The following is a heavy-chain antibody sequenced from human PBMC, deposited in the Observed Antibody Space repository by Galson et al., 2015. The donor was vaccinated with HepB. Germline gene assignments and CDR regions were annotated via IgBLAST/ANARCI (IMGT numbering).Heavy chain of an antibody. V-gene: IGHV1-8*01. CDR1: GYTFSTYD. D-gene: IGHD3-3*01. CDR3: VRGERTATKSRVLNWLLDNFDF. CDR2: MNPSSGNT. Sequence: SVKVSCKASGYTFSTYDVNWVRQAPGQGLEWMGWMNPSSGNTGYAQRFQGRVTLTRNTSISTAYMELSSLRSDDTAVYFCVRGERTATKSRVLNWLLDNFDFWGQGTLLTVSS. J-gene: IGHJ4*02.